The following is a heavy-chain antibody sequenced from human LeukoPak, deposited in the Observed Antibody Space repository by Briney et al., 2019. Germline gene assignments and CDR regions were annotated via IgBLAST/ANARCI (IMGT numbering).Heavy chain of an antibody. J-gene: IGHJ3*02. CDR3: AKGLAGATDDSFDI. V-gene: IGHV3-9*01. Sequence: GGSLRLSCAASGFTFGDYDMHWVRQAPGKGLEWVSGISWNSGSIYYADSVKGRFTISRDNAKNSLYLQMNSLRAEDTALYYCAKGLAGATDDSFDIWGQGTMVTVSS. CDR2: ISWNSGSI. CDR1: GFTFGDYD. D-gene: IGHD1-26*01.